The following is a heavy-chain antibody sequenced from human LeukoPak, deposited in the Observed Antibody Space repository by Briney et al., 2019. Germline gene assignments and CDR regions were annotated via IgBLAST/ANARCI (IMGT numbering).Heavy chain of an antibody. CDR2: MNPNSGNT. Sequence: ASVKVSCKASGYTFTSYDINWVRQATGQGLEWMGWMNPNSGNTGYAQKFQGRVTMTRNTSISTAYMELSSLKSDDTAVYHCARGNNYGSGSLFYGWGQGTLVTVSS. V-gene: IGHV1-8*01. CDR1: GYTFTSYD. J-gene: IGHJ4*02. D-gene: IGHD3-10*01. CDR3: ARGNNYGSGSLFYG.